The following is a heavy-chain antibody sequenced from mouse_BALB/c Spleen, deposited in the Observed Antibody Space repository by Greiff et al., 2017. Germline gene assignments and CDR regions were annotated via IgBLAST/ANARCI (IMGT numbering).Heavy chain of an antibody. J-gene: IGHJ2*01. Sequence: DVMLVESGGGLVQPGGSLRLSCATSGFTFTDYYMSWVRQPPGKALEWLGFIRNKANGYTTEYSASVKGRFTISRDNSQSILYLQMNTLRAEDSATYYCARDSGYDIGDYWGQGTTLTVSS. CDR2: IRNKANGYTT. D-gene: IGHD2-2*01. CDR3: ARDSGYDIGDY. CDR1: GFTFTDYY. V-gene: IGHV7-3*02.